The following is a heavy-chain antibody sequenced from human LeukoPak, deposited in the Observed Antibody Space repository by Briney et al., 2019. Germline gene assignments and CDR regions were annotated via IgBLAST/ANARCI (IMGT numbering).Heavy chain of an antibody. CDR3: AKGNRIAAAGTFFDY. V-gene: IGHV3-7*03. D-gene: IGHD6-13*01. J-gene: IGHJ4*02. CDR2: IKQDGSEK. CDR1: GFTFSSYW. Sequence: GGSLRLSCAASGFTFSSYWMSWVRQAPGKGLEWVANIKQDGSEKYYVDSVKGRFTISRDNAKNSLYLQMNNLRAEDTAVYYCAKGNRIAAAGTFFDYWGQGTLVTVSS.